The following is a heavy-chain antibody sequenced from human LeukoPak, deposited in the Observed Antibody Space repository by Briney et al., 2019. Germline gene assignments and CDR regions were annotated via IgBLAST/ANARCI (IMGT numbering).Heavy chain of an antibody. J-gene: IGHJ4*02. Sequence: EASVKVSCKASGGTFSSYTIGWVRQAPGQGLEWMGRIIPILGIANYAQKFQGRVTITADKSTSTAYMELSSLRSEDTAVYYCARESPIYYFDYWGQGTLVTVSS. V-gene: IGHV1-69*04. CDR2: IIPILGIA. CDR1: GGTFSSYT. CDR3: ARESPIYYFDY. D-gene: IGHD3-3*01.